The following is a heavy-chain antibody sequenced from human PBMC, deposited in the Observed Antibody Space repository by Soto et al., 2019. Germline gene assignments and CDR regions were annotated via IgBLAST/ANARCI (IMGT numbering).Heavy chain of an antibody. Sequence: EVQLVESGGGLVKPGESLKLSCATSGFTFANAWMSWVRQAPGKGLEWVGSMKSKTDAGTTDFAAPVQGRFSISRDDTNTTWYLHMANVQGEDTAMYDCLTERGAGSYNSYSREDHWGQGTLVTVSS. CDR2: MKSKTDAGTT. CDR1: GFTFANAW. J-gene: IGHJ4*02. V-gene: IGHV3-15*01. D-gene: IGHD1-26*01. CDR3: LTERGAGSYNSYSREDH.